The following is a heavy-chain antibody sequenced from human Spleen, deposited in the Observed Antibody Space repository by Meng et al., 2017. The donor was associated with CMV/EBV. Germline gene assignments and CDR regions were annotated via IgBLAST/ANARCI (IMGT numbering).Heavy chain of an antibody. CDR1: FSSYA. V-gene: IGHV3-30*14. CDR3: ARGAYCSSTYCYPYNWFDR. Sequence: FSSYAMHWVRQAPGKGLEWVAVISYDGSNKYYADSVKGRFTISRDNSKNTLYLQMNSLRVEDTAVYYCARGAYCSSTYCYPYNWFDRWGQGTLVTVSS. D-gene: IGHD2-2*01. CDR2: ISYDGSNK. J-gene: IGHJ5*02.